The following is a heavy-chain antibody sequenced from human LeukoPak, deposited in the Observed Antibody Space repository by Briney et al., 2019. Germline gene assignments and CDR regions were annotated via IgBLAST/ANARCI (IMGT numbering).Heavy chain of an antibody. J-gene: IGHJ6*02. CDR3: AREGEQWELRYGMDV. CDR2: INPSGGST. D-gene: IGHD1-26*01. CDR1: GYTFTSYY. Sequence: ASVKVSCKASGYTFTSYYMHWVRQAPGQGLEWMGIINPSGGSTSYAQKFQGRVTMTRDTSTSTVYMELSRLRSDDTAVYYCAREGEQWELRYGMDVWGQGTTVTVSS. V-gene: IGHV1-46*01.